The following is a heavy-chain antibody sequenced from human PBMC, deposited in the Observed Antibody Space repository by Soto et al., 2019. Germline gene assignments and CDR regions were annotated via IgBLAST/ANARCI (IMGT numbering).Heavy chain of an antibody. J-gene: IGHJ4*02. CDR3: AKEDGRGEYSSSPLDY. V-gene: IGHV3-23*01. Sequence: EVQLLESGGGLVQPGGSLRLSCAASGFTFRSYAMSWVRQAPGKGLEWVSAISGSGGSTYYADSVKGRFTISRDNSKNTLYRQMNSVRAEDTAVYYCAKEDGRGEYSSSPLDYWGQGTLVTVSS. CDR2: ISGSGGST. D-gene: IGHD6-6*01. CDR1: GFTFRSYA.